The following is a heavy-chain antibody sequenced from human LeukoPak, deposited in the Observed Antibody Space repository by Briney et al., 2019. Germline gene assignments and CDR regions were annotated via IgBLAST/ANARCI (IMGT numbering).Heavy chain of an antibody. V-gene: IGHV3-21*01. Sequence: PGGSLRLSCAASGFTFSSYSMNWVRQAPGKGLEWVSSISSSSSYVYYADSVKGRFTISRDNAKNSLYLQMNSLRAEDTAVYYCARMGAKLAFDYWGQGTLVTVSS. CDR2: ISSSSSYV. D-gene: IGHD1-26*01. CDR1: GFTFSSYS. CDR3: ARMGAKLAFDY. J-gene: IGHJ4*02.